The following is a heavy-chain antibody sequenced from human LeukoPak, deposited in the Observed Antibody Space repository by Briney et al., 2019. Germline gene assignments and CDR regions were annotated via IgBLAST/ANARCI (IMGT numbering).Heavy chain of an antibody. D-gene: IGHD3-16*01. Sequence: GGSLRLSCAASGFTFSSYSMNWVRQAPGKGLEWVSYISSSSSTIYYADSVKGRFTISRDNAKNSLYLQMNSLRAEDTAVYYCARDLQGEYFDYWGQGTLVTVSS. V-gene: IGHV3-48*01. J-gene: IGHJ4*02. CDR1: GFTFSSYS. CDR3: ARDLQGEYFDY. CDR2: ISSSSSTI.